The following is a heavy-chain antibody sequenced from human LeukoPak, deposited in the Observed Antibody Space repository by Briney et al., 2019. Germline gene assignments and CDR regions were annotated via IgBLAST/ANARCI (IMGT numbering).Heavy chain of an antibody. V-gene: IGHV3-30*18. D-gene: IGHD4-17*01. CDR2: IAYDGSNK. CDR3: AKDVSWRTTVTTGFEY. CDR1: GFTFSSYG. J-gene: IGHJ4*02. Sequence: GGSLRLSCAASGFTFSSYGMHWVRQAPGKGLEWVAVIAYDGSNKYYADSVKGRFTISRDNSKNTLYLQMNGLRAEDTAVYYCAKDVSWRTTVTTGFEYWSQGTLVTVSS.